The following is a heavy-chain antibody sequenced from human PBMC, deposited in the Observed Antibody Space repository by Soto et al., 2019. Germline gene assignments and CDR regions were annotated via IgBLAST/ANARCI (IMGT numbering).Heavy chain of an antibody. Sequence: PGGSLRLSCAASGFTFSSYAMSWVRQAPGKGLEWVSAISGSGGGTYYADSVKGRFTISRDNSKNTLYLQMNSLRAEDTAVYYCAGKWLLHYYYGMDVWGQGTTVTVSS. CDR1: GFTFSSYA. V-gene: IGHV3-23*01. J-gene: IGHJ6*02. D-gene: IGHD3-22*01. CDR3: AGKWLLHYYYGMDV. CDR2: ISGSGGGT.